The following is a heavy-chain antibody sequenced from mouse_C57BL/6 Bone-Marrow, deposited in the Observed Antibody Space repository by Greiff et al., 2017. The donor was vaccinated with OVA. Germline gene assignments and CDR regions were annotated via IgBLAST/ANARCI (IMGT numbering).Heavy chain of an antibody. CDR3: ARYSNHSWGAMDY. Sequence: VQLQQPGAELVKPGASVKMSCKASGYTFTSYWITWVKQRPGQGLEWIGDIYPGSGSTNYNEKFKSKATLTVDTSSSTAYMQLSSLTSEDSAVYYCARYSNHSWGAMDYWGQGPSVTVS. CDR1: GYTFTSYW. J-gene: IGHJ4*01. V-gene: IGHV1-55*01. D-gene: IGHD2-12*01. CDR2: IYPGSGST.